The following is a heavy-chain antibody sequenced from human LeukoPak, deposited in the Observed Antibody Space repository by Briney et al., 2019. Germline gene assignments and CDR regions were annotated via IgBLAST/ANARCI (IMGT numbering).Heavy chain of an antibody. CDR3: AREIRFNSYYGMDA. D-gene: IGHD3-10*01. CDR1: GYTFSDYY. CDR2: INPKSGGT. Sequence: ASVKVSCKSSGYTFSDYYIHWVRQAPGQGLEWMGWINPKSGGTNFAQEFQDRVTMTRDTSITTGYMELSGLTSDDTAVYYCAREIRFNSYYGMDAWGQGTTVTVSS. J-gene: IGHJ6*02. V-gene: IGHV1-2*02.